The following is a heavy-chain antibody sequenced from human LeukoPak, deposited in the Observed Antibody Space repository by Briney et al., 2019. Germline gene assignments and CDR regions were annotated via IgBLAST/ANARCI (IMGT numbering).Heavy chain of an antibody. J-gene: IGHJ4*02. CDR3: AKDLVGRSYGDDLIDY. CDR1: GFTFSSYA. V-gene: IGHV3-23*01. Sequence: GGSLRLSCAASGFTFSSYAMSWVRQAPGKGLEWVSAISGSGGSTYYANSVKGRFTISRDNSKNTLYLQMNSLRAEDTAVYYGAKDLVGRSYGDDLIDYWGQGTLVTVSS. D-gene: IGHD4-17*01. CDR2: ISGSGGST.